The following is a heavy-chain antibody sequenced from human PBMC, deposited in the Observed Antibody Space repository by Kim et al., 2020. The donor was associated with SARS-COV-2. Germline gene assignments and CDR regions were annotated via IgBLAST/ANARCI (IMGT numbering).Heavy chain of an antibody. V-gene: IGHV2-5*01. Sequence: RYSSSLTSRLTITKDTSKNQVVLKMTNMDHVDTATYYCAHRLSWNYGYFDYWGQGTLVTVSS. D-gene: IGHD1-7*01. CDR3: AHRLSWNYGYFDY. J-gene: IGHJ4*02.